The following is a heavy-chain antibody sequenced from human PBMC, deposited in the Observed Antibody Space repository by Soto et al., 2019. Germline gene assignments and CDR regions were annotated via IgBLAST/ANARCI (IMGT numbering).Heavy chain of an antibody. CDR1: GVTVCSKH. V-gene: IGHV3-21*01. CDR2: ISSSSSYI. J-gene: IGHJ4*02. Sequence: GGSLRLSCAASGVTVCSKHMNWVRKATGKGLEWVSSISSSSSYIYYADSVKGRFTISRDNAKNSLYLQMNSLRAEDTAVYYCARDRCSGGSCYLDYWGQGTLVTVSS. CDR3: ARDRCSGGSCYLDY. D-gene: IGHD2-15*01.